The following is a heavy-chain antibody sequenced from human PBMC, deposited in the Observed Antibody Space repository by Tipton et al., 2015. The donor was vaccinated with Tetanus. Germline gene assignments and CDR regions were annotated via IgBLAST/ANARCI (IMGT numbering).Heavy chain of an antibody. D-gene: IGHD6-13*01. Sequence: TLSLTCTISGDSMSPYYWSWIRQPPGKGLEWIGYVYYTGSTNHNPSLKSRVTISMDRSKNQISLQLTSVTAADTAVYFCAGVTAQRTELYFDHWGQGTLVTVSS. CDR3: AGVTAQRTELYFDH. CDR2: VYYTGST. V-gene: IGHV4-59*01. CDR1: GDSMSPYY. J-gene: IGHJ4*02.